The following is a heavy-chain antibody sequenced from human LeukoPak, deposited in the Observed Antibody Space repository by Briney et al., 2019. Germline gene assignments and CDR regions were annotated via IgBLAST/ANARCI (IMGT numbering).Heavy chain of an antibody. D-gene: IGHD3-10*01. CDR1: GFTVSSNY. J-gene: IGHJ6*02. Sequence: PGRSLRLSCAASGFTVSSNYMTWVRQAPGKGLEWVSVIYSGGSTYYADSVKGRFTISRDNSKNTLYLQMNSLRAEDTAVYYCARGSYYYSSGSYGMDVWGQGTTVTVSS. CDR3: ARGSYYYSSGSYGMDV. V-gene: IGHV3-53*01. CDR2: IYSGGST.